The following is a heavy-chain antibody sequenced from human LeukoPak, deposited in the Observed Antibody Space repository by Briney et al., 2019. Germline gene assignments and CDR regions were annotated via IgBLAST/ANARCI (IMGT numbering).Heavy chain of an antibody. Sequence: GGSLRLSSAASGFTFSSYGMHWVRQAPGKGLEWVAVISYDGSNKYYADSVKGRFTISRDNSKNTLYLQMNSLRAEDTAVYYCAKGDSGSYFYFDYWGQGTLVTVSS. CDR1: GFTFSSYG. CDR2: ISYDGSNK. V-gene: IGHV3-30*18. D-gene: IGHD1-26*01. J-gene: IGHJ4*02. CDR3: AKGDSGSYFYFDY.